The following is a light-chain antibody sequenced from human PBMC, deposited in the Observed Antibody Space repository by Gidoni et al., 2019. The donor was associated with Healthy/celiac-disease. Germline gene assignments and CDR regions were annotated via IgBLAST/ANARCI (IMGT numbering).Light chain of an antibody. V-gene: IGKV1-39*01. CDR2: AAS. J-gene: IGKJ2*04. Sequence: DIQMTQSPSSLSASVGDRVTITCRASQSISSYLNWYQQKPGKAPKLLIYAASSLQSGVPSRFSGSGSGTDFTLTISSLQPEDFAPYYCQRSYSTPCSFGQGTKLEIK. CDR1: QSISSY. CDR3: QRSYSTPCS.